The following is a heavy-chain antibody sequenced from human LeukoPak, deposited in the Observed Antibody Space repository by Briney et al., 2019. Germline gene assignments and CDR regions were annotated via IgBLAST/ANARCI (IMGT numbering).Heavy chain of an antibody. J-gene: IGHJ4*02. V-gene: IGHV3-23*01. CDR1: GFTLSTNA. CDR3: AKHRFESGGYHSTD. CDR2: ISDSGGYT. D-gene: IGHD3-22*01. Sequence: GGSLRLSCLTSGFTLSTNAMSWVRQAPGKGLEWVSAISDSGGYTYYADSVKGRFTISRDNSKNTLYLQMNSLRAEDTAVYYCAKHRFESGGYHSTDWGQGTLVTVSS.